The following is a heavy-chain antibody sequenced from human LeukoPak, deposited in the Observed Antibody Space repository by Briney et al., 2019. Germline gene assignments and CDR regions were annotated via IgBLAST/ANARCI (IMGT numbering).Heavy chain of an antibody. CDR1: GRSFSGYF. D-gene: IGHD6-19*01. CDR3: ARGPVVAVAGTFDY. J-gene: IGHJ4*02. V-gene: IGHV4-34*01. CDR2: INHSGST. Sequence: PSEPMPPTSAVYGRSFSGYFWCWLREPPGEGVGWAGEINHSGSTNYNPSHKSRVTISVDTSKNQFSLKLSSVTAADTAVYYCARGPVVAVAGTFDYWGQGTLVTVSS.